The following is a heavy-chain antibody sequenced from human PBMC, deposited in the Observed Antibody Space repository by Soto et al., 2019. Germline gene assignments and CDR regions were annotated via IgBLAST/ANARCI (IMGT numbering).Heavy chain of an antibody. CDR3: ARDEQLARRYYYYYGMDV. CDR2: INPSGGST. Sequence: ASVKVSCKASGYTFTSYYMHWVRQAPGQGLEWMGIINPSGGSTSYAQKFQGRVTMTGDTSTSTVYMELSSLRSEDTAVYYCARDEQLARRYYYYYGMDVWGQGTTVTVSS. CDR1: GYTFTSYY. J-gene: IGHJ6*02. V-gene: IGHV1-46*01. D-gene: IGHD6-6*01.